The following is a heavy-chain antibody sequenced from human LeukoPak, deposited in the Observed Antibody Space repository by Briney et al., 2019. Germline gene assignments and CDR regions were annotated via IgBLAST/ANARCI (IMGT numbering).Heavy chain of an antibody. J-gene: IGHJ3*02. CDR2: IYPCDSDT. V-gene: IGHV5-51*01. D-gene: IGHD2-21*01. Sequence: GESLKISCKDSRYSFTNYWIGWVRQMPRRGLEWMGIIYPCDSDTRYSPSFQGQVTISADKSIDTAYLQWSSLKASGTAMYYCARPLAYCGGNCYRTFDIWGQGTMVTVSS. CDR3: ARPLAYCGGNCYRTFDI. CDR1: RYSFTNYW.